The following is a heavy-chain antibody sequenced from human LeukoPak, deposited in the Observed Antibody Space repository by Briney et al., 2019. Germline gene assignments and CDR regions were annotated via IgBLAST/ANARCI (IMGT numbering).Heavy chain of an antibody. V-gene: IGHV3-64D*06. CDR2: ISSNGGST. Sequence: GGSLRLSCSASGFTFCNYAMHWVRQAPGKGLESVSAISSNGGSTYYADSVKGRFTISRDNSRNTLYLQMSSLRAEDTAVYYCLSVDYWGQGTLVTVSS. J-gene: IGHJ4*02. CDR3: LSVDY. CDR1: GFTFCNYA.